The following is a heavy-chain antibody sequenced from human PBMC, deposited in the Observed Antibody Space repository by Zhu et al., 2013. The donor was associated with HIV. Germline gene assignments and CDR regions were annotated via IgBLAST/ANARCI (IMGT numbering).Heavy chain of an antibody. J-gene: IGHJ4*02. D-gene: IGHD3-16*01. CDR1: GGTFSSYT. V-gene: IGHV1-69*01. CDR3: ARRGGVRITVWGISHYPLTP. CDR2: IIPIFGAA. Sequence: QVQLVQSGAEVKKPGSSVKVSCKASGGTFSSYTFSWVRQGPGQGLEWMGGIIPIFGAANYAQKFQGRVTISADESTNTAYMELRSLKSEDTAVYFCARRGGVRITVWGISHYPLTPWGQGTMVIVSS.